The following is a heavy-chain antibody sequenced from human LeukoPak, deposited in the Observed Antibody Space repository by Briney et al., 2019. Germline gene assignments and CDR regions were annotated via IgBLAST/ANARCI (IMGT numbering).Heavy chain of an antibody. CDR1: GGSVSSYY. J-gene: IGHJ4*02. Sequence: PSETLSLTCSVSGGSVSSYYWSWIRQPPGKGLEWIGYIYYSGSTNYNPSLKSRVTISVDTSKNQFSLKLSSVTAADTAVYYCARAPRDYDFWSGLPFDYWGQGTLVTVSS. V-gene: IGHV4-59*08. D-gene: IGHD3-3*01. CDR2: IYYSGST. CDR3: ARAPRDYDFWSGLPFDY.